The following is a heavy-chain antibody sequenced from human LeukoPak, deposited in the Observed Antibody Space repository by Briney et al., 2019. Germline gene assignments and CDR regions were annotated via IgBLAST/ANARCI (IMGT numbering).Heavy chain of an antibody. D-gene: IGHD6-13*01. CDR1: GFTFSSYE. Sequence: GGSLRLSCAASGFTFSSYEMNWVRQAPGKGLEWFSSISSSSYIYYADSVKGRFTISRDNAKNSLYLQMNSLRAEDTAVYYCANGYSSSWFDYWGQGTLVTVSS. V-gene: IGHV3-21*01. CDR2: ISSSSYI. J-gene: IGHJ4*02. CDR3: ANGYSSSWFDY.